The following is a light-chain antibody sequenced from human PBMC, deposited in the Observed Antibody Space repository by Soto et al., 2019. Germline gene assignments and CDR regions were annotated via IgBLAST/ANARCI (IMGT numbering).Light chain of an antibody. J-gene: IGKJ1*01. CDR3: QQDGSSRWT. Sequence: EVVLTQSPGTLSLSPGERTTLSCRASQSVSSSYLAWYQQKPGQAPRLLIYAASSRATGIPDRFSGSGSGTDFTLTISRLEPEDFAVYYCQQDGSSRWTFGQGTKVEIK. V-gene: IGKV3-20*01. CDR1: QSVSSSY. CDR2: AAS.